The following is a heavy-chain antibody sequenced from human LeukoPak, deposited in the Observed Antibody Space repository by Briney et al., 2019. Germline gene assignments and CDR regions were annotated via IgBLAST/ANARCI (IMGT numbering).Heavy chain of an antibody. CDR1: GGSISSYY. J-gene: IGHJ4*02. CDR2: IYYSGST. D-gene: IGHD6-13*01. V-gene: IGHV4-59*08. Sequence: PSETLSLTCTVSGGSISSYYWSWIRQPPGKGLEWIGYIYYSGSTNYNPPLKSRVTISVDTSKNQFSLKLSSVTAADTAVYYCAVGSSWYYFDYWGQGTLVTVSS. CDR3: AVGSSWYYFDY.